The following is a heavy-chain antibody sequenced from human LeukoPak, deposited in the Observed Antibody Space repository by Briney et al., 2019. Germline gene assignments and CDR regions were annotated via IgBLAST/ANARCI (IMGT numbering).Heavy chain of an antibody. D-gene: IGHD3-22*01. V-gene: IGHV3-30*03. CDR3: ARAESGYYDSCISD. CDR1: GFTFSSYG. CDR2: ISYDGSHK. J-gene: IGHJ4*02. Sequence: GGSLRLSCAASGFTFSSYGMHWVRQAPGKGLEWVAVISYDGSHKYYADSVKGRFTISRDNSQNTLYLQMNSLRAEDTAVYYCARAESGYYDSCISDWGQGALVTVSS.